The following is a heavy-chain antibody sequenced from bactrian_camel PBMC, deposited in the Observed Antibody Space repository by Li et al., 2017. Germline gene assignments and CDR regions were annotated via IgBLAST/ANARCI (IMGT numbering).Heavy chain of an antibody. CDR2: IARDGRT. J-gene: IGHJ4*01. V-gene: IGHV3S53*01. CDR1: GFAFSTSG. CDR3: AAGFTY. Sequence: QLVESGGGLVQPGGSLRLSCAASGFAFSTSGMGWVRQAPGKEREGVAAIARDGRTSLPDSNKGRFSISRDNAKNTLYLQKTNLKSEDTARYFCAAGFTYWGQETQVTVS.